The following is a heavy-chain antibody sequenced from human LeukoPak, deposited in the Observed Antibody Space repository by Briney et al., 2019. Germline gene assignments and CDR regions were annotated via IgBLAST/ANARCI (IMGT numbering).Heavy chain of an antibody. CDR1: GGTFSSYA. V-gene: IGHV1-8*03. D-gene: IGHD3-3*01. J-gene: IGHJ4*02. Sequence: ASVKVSCKASGGTFSSYAINWVRQATGQGLEWMGWMNPNSGNTGYAQKFQGRVTITRNTSISTAYMELSSLRSEDTAVYYCARGQYDFWSGYSFDYWGQGTLVTVSS. CDR2: MNPNSGNT. CDR3: ARGQYDFWSGYSFDY.